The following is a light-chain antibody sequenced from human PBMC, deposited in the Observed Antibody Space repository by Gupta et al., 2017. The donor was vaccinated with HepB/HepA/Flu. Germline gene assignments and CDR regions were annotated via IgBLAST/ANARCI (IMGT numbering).Light chain of an antibody. Sequence: SYELTQPPSVSVSPGQTASITCSGDKLGDKYACWYQQKPGQSPVLVIYQDSKRPSGIPERFSGSNSGNTATLTISGTQAMDEAYYYCQAWDSSTVGCGGGTKLTVL. J-gene: IGLJ2*01. CDR2: QDS. CDR3: QAWDSSTVG. V-gene: IGLV3-1*01. CDR1: KLGDKY.